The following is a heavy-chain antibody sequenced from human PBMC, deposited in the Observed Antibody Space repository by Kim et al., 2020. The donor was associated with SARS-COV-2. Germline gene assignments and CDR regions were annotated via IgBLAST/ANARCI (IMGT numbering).Heavy chain of an antibody. CDR3: ARARYSYGETGWFDY. CDR2: IYTSGST. J-gene: IGHJ4*02. D-gene: IGHD5-18*01. CDR1: GGSISSGSYY. V-gene: IGHV4-61*02. Sequence: TLSLTCTVSGGSISSGSYYWSWIRQPAGKGLEWIGRIYTSGSTNYNPSLKSRVTISVDTSKNQFSLKLSSVTAADTAVYYCARARYSYGETGWFDYWGQGTLVTVSS.